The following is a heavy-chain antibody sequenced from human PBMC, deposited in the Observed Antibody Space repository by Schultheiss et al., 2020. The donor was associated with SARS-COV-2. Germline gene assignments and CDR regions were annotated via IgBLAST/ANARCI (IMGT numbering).Heavy chain of an antibody. CDR1: GGSFSGYY. CDR3: ARGTQQWLSGWFDP. V-gene: IGHV4-34*01. D-gene: IGHD6-19*01. CDR2: INHSGST. Sequence: GSLRLSCAVYGGSFSGYYWSWIRQPPGKGLEWIGEINHSGSTNYNPSLKSRVTISVDTSKNQFSLKLSSVTAADTAVYYCARGTQQWLSGWFDPWGQGTLVTVAT. J-gene: IGHJ5*02.